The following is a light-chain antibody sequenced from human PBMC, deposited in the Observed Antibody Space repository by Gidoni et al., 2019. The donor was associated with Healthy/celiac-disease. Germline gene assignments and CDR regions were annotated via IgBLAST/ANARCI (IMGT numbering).Light chain of an antibody. V-gene: IGKV3-11*01. J-gene: IGKJ1*01. CDR1: QSVSSY. Sequence: EIVLTQSPATLSLSPGERATLSCRASQSVSSYLAWYQQKPGQAPRLLIYDASNRATGIPARFSGSGSGTDFTLTISSLEPEDFAVYYCRQRSNWPRAFXHXTKVEIK. CDR3: RQRSNWPRA. CDR2: DAS.